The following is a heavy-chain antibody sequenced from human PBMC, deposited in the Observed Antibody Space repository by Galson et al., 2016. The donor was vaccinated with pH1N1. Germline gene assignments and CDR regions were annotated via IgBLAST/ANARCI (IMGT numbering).Heavy chain of an antibody. CDR3: ARVNHYYYYGMDV. D-gene: IGHD1-14*01. J-gene: IGHJ6*02. CDR1: GFTFSSYS. V-gene: IGHV3-48*01. CDR2: ISSNSSTI. Sequence: SLRLSCAASGFTFSSYSMNWVRQAPGKGLEWVSYISSNSSTIYYADSVKGRFTISRDNAKNSLYLQMNSLRAEDTAVYYCARVNHYYYYGMDVWGQGTTVTVSS.